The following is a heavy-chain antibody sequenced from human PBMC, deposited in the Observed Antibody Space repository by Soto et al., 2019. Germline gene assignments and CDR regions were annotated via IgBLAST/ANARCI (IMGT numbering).Heavy chain of an antibody. D-gene: IGHD3-10*01. CDR2: ISSGSGTI. CDR1: GFTFSNYD. V-gene: IGHV3-48*01. J-gene: IGHJ1*01. CDR3: ARDGYFGRFQY. Sequence: EVQLVESGGGLVQPGGSLRLSCAVSGFTFSNYDMNWVRQAPGKGLEWLSYISSGSGTIYYADSVRGRFTISRDNAKNSLYXXXNSXRTEDTAVYYCARDGYFGRFQYWGQGTLVTVSS.